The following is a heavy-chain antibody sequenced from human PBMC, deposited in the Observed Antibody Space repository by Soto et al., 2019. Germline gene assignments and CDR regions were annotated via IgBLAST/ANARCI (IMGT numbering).Heavy chain of an antibody. J-gene: IGHJ4*02. CDR3: ARVIITATGTSGFDS. V-gene: IGHV4-30-4*01. CDR1: GGSIRSSDYY. Sequence: QVQLQESGPELVKPSQTLSLTCTVSGGSIRSSDYYWSWIRQPPGKGLEWIGYVYYSESAYYNPSLQSRGFISIDTSKNQFSLTLSSVTAADTAVYYCARVIITATGTSGFDSWGQGTLVTVSS. D-gene: IGHD6-13*01. CDR2: VYYSESA.